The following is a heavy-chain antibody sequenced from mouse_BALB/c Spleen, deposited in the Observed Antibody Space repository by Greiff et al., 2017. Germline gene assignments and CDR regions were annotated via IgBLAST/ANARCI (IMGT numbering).Heavy chain of an antibody. V-gene: IGHV3-2*02. CDR1: GYSITSDYA. J-gene: IGHJ4*01. CDR2: ISYSGST. Sequence: EVKLQESGPGLVKPSQSLSLTCTVTGYSITSDYAWNWIRQFPGNKLEWMGYISYSGSTSYNPSLKSRISITRDTSKNQFFLQLNSVTTEDTATYYCARWGLAMDYWGQGTSVTVSS. D-gene: IGHD2-13*01. CDR3: ARWGLAMDY.